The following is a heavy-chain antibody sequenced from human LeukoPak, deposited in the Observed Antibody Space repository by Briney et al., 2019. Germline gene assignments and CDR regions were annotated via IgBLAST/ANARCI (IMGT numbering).Heavy chain of an antibody. D-gene: IGHD7-27*01. J-gene: IGHJ3*01. CDR3: AKEFSATPRAAAQTGDAFDV. Sequence: GGSLRLSCAASGFSFSGDWMSWVRQAPGTGLEWVAKIREDGGEKYYVDSVKGRFTISRDNSKNTLDLQMNSLRPEDTAVYYCAKEFSATPRAAAQTGDAFDVWGQGTMVTVSS. CDR2: IREDGGEK. V-gene: IGHV3-7*04. CDR1: GFSFSGDW.